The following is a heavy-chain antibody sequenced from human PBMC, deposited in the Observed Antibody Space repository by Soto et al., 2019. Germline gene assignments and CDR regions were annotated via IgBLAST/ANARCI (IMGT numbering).Heavy chain of an antibody. CDR1: GGTFSSYA. CDR3: GAVGCSCVSCYSFYYGMDV. Sequence: QVQLVQSGAEVKKPGSSVKVSCKASGGTFSSYAISWVRQAPGQGLEWMGGIIPIFGTANYAQKFQGRVTITADESTSTAYMEMICLISKYTAWYYWGAVGCSCVSCYSFYYGMDVLSQGTTVTVFS. CDR2: IIPIFGTA. V-gene: IGHV1-69*12. J-gene: IGHJ6*02. D-gene: IGHD2-15*01.